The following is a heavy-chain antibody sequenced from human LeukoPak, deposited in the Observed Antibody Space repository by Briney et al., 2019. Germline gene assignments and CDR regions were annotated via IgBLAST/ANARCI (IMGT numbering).Heavy chain of an antibody. J-gene: IGHJ1*01. CDR1: GFTFSSYG. CDR3: AKALRPRDQRYFQH. CDR2: ISGSGGST. D-gene: IGHD6-25*01. V-gene: IGHV3-23*01. Sequence: GGSLRLSCAASGFTFSSYGMSWVRQAPGKGLEWVSAISGSGGSTYYADSVKGRFTISRDNSKNTLYLQMNSLRAEDTAVYYCAKALRPRDQRYFQHWGQGTLVTVSS.